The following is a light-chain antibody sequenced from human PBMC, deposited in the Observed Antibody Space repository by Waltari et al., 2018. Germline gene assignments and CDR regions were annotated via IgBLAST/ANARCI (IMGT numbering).Light chain of an antibody. J-gene: IGKJ4*02. V-gene: IGKV1-12*01. CDR1: QGINKC. Sequence: DIQMSRSPSPASPSIGDRVPLSCRASQGINKCLVWYQQKPGKAPNVLIYAASIMQSGIPSRFSGSGFGTEFTLTISSLQSEDFATYFCQQSNSLPGTFGGGTKVEIK. CDR3: QQSNSLPGT. CDR2: AAS.